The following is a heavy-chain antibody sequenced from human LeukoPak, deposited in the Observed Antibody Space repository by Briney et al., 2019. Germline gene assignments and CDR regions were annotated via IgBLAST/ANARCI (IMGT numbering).Heavy chain of an antibody. CDR3: ARGPRFRVAASVWWFDP. Sequence: PLASVKVSCKASGYTFTSYDINWVRQATGQGLEWMGWMNPNSGNTGYAQKFQGRVTMTRNTSISTAYMELSSLRSEDTAVYYCARGPRFRVAASVWWFDPWGQGTLVTVSS. CDR2: MNPNSGNT. CDR1: GYTFTSYD. J-gene: IGHJ5*02. V-gene: IGHV1-8*01. D-gene: IGHD6-6*01.